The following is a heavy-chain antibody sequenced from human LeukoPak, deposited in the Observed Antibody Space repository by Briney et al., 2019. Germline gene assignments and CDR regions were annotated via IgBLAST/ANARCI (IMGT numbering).Heavy chain of an antibody. V-gene: IGHV3-73*01. CDR3: TRGATTIFDY. CDR2: IRSKANSYAT. CDR1: GFTFSGSA. J-gene: IGHJ4*02. Sequence: GGSLKLSCAASGFTFSGSAMHWVRQASGKGLEWVGRIRSKANSYATAYAASVKGRFTISRDDSKNTAYLQMNSLKTEDTAVYYCTRGATTIFDYWGQGTQVTVSS. D-gene: IGHD5-24*01.